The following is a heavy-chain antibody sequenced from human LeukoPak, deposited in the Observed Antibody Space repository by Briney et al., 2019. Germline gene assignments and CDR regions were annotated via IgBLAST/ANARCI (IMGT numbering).Heavy chain of an antibody. CDR3: ARVGEAMVRGVISYYFDY. CDR2: IYCSGST. D-gene: IGHD3-10*01. CDR1: AGSISSGGYY. V-gene: IGHV4-31*03. J-gene: IGHJ4*02. Sequence: SQALSLTCTVSAGSISSGGYYWSWIRQHPGKGLEWIGYIYCSGSTYYNPSLKSRVTISVDTSKDQFSLKLSSVTAADTAVYYCARVGEAMVRGVISYYFDYWGQGTLVTVSS.